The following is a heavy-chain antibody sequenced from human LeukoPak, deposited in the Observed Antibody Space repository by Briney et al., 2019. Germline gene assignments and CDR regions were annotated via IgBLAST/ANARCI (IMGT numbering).Heavy chain of an antibody. CDR1: GFTFSSYA. D-gene: IGHD1-26*01. V-gene: IGHV3-30*04. CDR3: ARDWVLLDY. J-gene: IGHJ4*02. CDR2: ISYDGSNK. Sequence: GGSLRLSCAASGFTFSSYAMHWVRQAPGKGLEWVAVISYDGSNKYYADSVKGRFTISRDNSKNTLYLQMNSLRAEDTAVYYCARDWVLLDYWGQGTLVTVSS.